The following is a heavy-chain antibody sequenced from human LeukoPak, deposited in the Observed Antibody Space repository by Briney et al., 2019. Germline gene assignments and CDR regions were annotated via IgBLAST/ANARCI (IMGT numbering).Heavy chain of an antibody. D-gene: IGHD4-17*01. CDR3: ARQTTVTTFRFDP. Sequence: SETLSLTCTVSGGSISSYYWSWIRQPPGKGLEWIGYIYYSGSTNYNPSLKSRVTISVDTSKKQFSLKLSSVTAADTAVYYCARQTTVTTFRFDPWGQGTLATVSS. J-gene: IGHJ5*02. CDR1: GGSISSYY. V-gene: IGHV4-59*08. CDR2: IYYSGST.